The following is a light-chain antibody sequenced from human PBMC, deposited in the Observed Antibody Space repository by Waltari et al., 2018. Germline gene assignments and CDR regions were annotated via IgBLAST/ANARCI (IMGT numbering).Light chain of an antibody. V-gene: IGLV2-14*01. Sequence: QSALTQPAPVSGSPGQSITISCTGTSSDVGGYNYVPWYQQHPGKAPNLMIYEVSKRPSGVSNRFSGSKSGNTASLTISGLQIEDEADYYCSSYKATSSFYVFAAATKVTVL. CDR3: SSYKATSSFYV. J-gene: IGLJ1*01. CDR2: EVS. CDR1: SSDVGGYNY.